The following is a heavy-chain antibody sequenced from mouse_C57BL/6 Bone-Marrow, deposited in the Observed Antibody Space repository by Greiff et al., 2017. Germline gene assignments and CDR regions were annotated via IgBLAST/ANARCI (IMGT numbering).Heavy chain of an antibody. Sequence: QVQLKQSGPELVKPGASVKLSCKASGYTFTSYDINWVKQRPGQGLEWIGWIYPRDGSTKYNEKFKGKATLTVDTSSSTAYMELHSLTSEDSAVYFCARSISIYYYGSSYSFDYWGQGTTLTVSS. V-gene: IGHV1-85*01. CDR1: GYTFTSYD. J-gene: IGHJ2*01. D-gene: IGHD1-1*01. CDR3: ARSISIYYYGSSYSFDY. CDR2: IYPRDGST.